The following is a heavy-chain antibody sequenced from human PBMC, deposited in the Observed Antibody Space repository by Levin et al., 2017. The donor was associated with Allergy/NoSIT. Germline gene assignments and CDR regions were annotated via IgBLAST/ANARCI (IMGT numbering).Heavy chain of an antibody. D-gene: IGHD1-26*01. V-gene: IGHV3-7*01. CDR2: INRDGSEK. J-gene: IGHJ4*02. CDR1: GFTFSSYW. CDR3: ATFEVGGTTG. Sequence: GESLKISRAASGFTFSSYWMSWVRQAPGKGLEWVANINRDGSEKYYVGSVKGRFTISRDNAKNSLYLQMNSLRAEDTAVYYCATFEVGGTTGWGQGTLVTVSS.